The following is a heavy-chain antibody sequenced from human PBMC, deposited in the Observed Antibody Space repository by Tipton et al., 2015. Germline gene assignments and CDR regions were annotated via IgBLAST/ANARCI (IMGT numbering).Heavy chain of an antibody. Sequence: TLSLTCAVSAYSISSSYYWSWIRQPPGKGLEWIGYIYYSGSTNYNPSLKSRVTISVDTSKNQFSLKLSSVTAADTAVYYCARGHYVSRMDVWGQGTTVTDSS. V-gene: IGHV4-59*01. CDR3: ARGHYVSRMDV. CDR1: AYSISSSYY. J-gene: IGHJ6*02. CDR2: IYYSGST. D-gene: IGHD3-10*01.